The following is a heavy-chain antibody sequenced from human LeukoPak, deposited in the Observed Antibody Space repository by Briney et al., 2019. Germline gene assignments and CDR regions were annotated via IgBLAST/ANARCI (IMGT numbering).Heavy chain of an antibody. Sequence: GGSLRLSCAASGFTVSSNYMSWVRQAPGKGLEWGSVIYNGGSTYYADSVKGRFTISRDNSKNTLYLQMNSLRAEDTAVYYCARDSGSYVPADDYWGQRTLVTVSS. J-gene: IGHJ4*02. CDR3: ARDSGSYVPADDY. V-gene: IGHV3-66*02. D-gene: IGHD1-26*01. CDR1: GFTVSSNY. CDR2: IYNGGST.